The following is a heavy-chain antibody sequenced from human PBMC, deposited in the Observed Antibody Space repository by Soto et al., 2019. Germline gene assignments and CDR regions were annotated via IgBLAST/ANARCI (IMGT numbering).Heavy chain of an antibody. CDR2: ISYDGNVK. D-gene: IGHD3-10*01. V-gene: IGHV3-30*18. Sequence: GGSLRLSCAASGFSFSNHGMQWVRQAPGKGLEWVAVISYDGNVKYYTDSVKGRFTISRDNSQSTLFLQMDSLGPEDAAVYYCAKDLKVSGGFHGSLNYYYGMDVWGQGTTVTVSS. CDR3: AKDLKVSGGFHGSLNYYYGMDV. CDR1: GFSFSNHG. J-gene: IGHJ6*02.